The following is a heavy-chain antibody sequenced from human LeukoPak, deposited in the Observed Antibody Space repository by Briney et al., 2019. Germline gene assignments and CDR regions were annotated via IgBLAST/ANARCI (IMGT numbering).Heavy chain of an antibody. J-gene: IGHJ4*02. CDR2: ISYSGST. CDR1: GGSISSYY. Sequence: SETLSLTCTVSGGSISSYYWSWIRQPPGKGLEWIGYISYSGSTSYNPSLKSRVTISVDTSKNQFSLKLSSVTAADTAVYYCARYVWGSYPTFEDYWGQGTLVTVSP. D-gene: IGHD3-16*02. CDR3: ARYVWGSYPTFEDY. V-gene: IGHV4-59*01.